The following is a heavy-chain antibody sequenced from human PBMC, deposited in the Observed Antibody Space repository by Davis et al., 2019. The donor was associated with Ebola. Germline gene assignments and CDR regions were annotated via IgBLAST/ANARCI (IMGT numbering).Heavy chain of an antibody. D-gene: IGHD2-15*01. V-gene: IGHV1-46*01. CDR2: INPSGGST. CDR3: ARDVVVVVAATNSGFYYGMDV. J-gene: IGHJ6*02. Sequence: AASVKVSCKASGYTFTRYYMHWVRQAPGQGLEWMGIINPSGGSTSYAQKFQGRVTMTRDTSTSTVYMELSSLRSEDTAVYYCARDVVVVVAATNSGFYYGMDVWGQGTTVTVSS. CDR1: GYTFTRYY.